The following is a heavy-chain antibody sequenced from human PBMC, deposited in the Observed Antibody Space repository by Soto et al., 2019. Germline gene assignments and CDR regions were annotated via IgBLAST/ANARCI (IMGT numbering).Heavy chain of an antibody. CDR3: ARDKRGSVSCSCDY. J-gene: IGHJ4*02. V-gene: IGHV3-48*03. CDR2: ISKSGNTR. Sequence: GGSLRLSCAASGFTFSSYEMIWVRQAPGKGLEWVSYISKSGNTRQYADSVKGRFTMSRDNAKNSLYLQMNSLRVEDTAVYYCARDKRGSVSCSCDYWDPGTLVTDSS. D-gene: IGHD2-15*01. CDR1: GFTFSSYE.